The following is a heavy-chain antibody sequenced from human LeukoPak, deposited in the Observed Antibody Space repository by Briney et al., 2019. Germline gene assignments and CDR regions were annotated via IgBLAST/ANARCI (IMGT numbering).Heavy chain of an antibody. V-gene: IGHV3-30*18. CDR1: GFSFSSYG. J-gene: IGHJ5*02. Sequence: PGGSLRLSCAASGFSFSSYGMHWVRQAPGKGLEWMAVISYDGSNKYHADSVKGRFTISRDNSKNTLYLQMNSLRVEDTAVYYCAKGGIPDDPWGQGTLVTVSS. CDR3: AKGGIPDDP. D-gene: IGHD2-21*01. CDR2: ISYDGSNK.